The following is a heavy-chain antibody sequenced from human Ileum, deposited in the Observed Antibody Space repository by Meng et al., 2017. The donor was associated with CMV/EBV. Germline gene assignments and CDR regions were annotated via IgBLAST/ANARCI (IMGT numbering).Heavy chain of an antibody. Sequence: GGSLRLSCAASGFTFSSYAMSWVRQAPGKGLEWVSAISGSGGSTYYADSVKGRFTISRDNSKNTLYLQMNSLRAEDTAVYYCAKDLGYDILTGYYRGGHYYYGMDVWGQGTTVTVSS. V-gene: IGHV3-23*01. CDR2: ISGSGGST. CDR3: AKDLGYDILTGYYRGGHYYYGMDV. D-gene: IGHD3-9*01. CDR1: GFTFSSYA. J-gene: IGHJ6*02.